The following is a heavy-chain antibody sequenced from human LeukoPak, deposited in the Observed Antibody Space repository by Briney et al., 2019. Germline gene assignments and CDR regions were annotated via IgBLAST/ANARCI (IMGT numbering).Heavy chain of an antibody. J-gene: IGHJ5*02. D-gene: IGHD6-25*01. V-gene: IGHV4-39*01. CDR1: GGSISSSSYY. CDR3: ARVAGYLPTRWFDP. Sequence: PSETLSLTCNVSGGSISSSSYYWGWIRQPPGKGLEYIGSIYYSGITYYNPSLKSRVTISLDTSKNQFSLKLSSVTAADTAVYYCARVAGYLPTRWFDPWGQGTHVTVSS. CDR2: IYYSGIT.